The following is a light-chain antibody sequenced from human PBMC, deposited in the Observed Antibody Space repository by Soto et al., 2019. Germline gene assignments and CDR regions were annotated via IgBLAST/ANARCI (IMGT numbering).Light chain of an antibody. J-gene: IGKJ2*01. CDR3: PQYCTSPYT. CDR2: GAS. Sequence: EIVLTQSPGTLSLSPGERAILSCRASQSISNRYLAWYQQKPGQAPRLLIYGASIRATGIPDRFSGSGSGTDFTLSISTLEPEDFAVFYCPQYCTSPYTFGQGTNLEIK. V-gene: IGKV3-20*01. CDR1: QSISNRY.